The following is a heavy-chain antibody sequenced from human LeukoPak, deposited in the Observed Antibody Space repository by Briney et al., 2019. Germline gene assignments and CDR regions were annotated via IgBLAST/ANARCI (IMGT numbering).Heavy chain of an antibody. Sequence: PGGSLRLSCAASGFTFRSYAMSWVRQAPGKGLEWVSAVSGSGADTYYADSVRGRFTISRDNSKNTLYLQMSNLRAEDTALYYCAKPGYCASTSCSTFDYWGQGALVTVSS. D-gene: IGHD2-2*02. CDR2: VSGSGADT. CDR3: AKPGYCASTSCSTFDY. J-gene: IGHJ4*02. V-gene: IGHV3-23*01. CDR1: GFTFRSYA.